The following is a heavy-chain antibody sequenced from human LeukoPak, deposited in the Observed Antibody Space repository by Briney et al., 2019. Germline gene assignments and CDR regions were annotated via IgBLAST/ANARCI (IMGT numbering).Heavy chain of an antibody. V-gene: IGHV3-23*01. CDR3: TKGSVLTIFGMAWHAFDI. J-gene: IGHJ3*02. D-gene: IGHD3-3*01. CDR1: GFTFRSFA. Sequence: GSLRLSCAASGFTFRSFAVTWVRQAPGKGLEWVSVISGSGDSTYYADSVKGRFTISRDNSKNTLYLQMNSLRAEDTAIYYCTKGSVLTIFGMAWHAFDIWGQGTMVTVSP. CDR2: ISGSGDST.